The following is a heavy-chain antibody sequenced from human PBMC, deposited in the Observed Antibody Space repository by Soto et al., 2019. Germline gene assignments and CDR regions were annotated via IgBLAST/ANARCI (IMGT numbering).Heavy chain of an antibody. V-gene: IGHV3-74*01. J-gene: IGHJ4*02. Sequence: EVQLVESGGGLVPPGGPVSLSCAASGFIFKMYWMHWVRQSPGRGLVWISRIYNDGTYSDYADSVRGRFTISRDNVNDTLYLQMNNLRAEDSGLYYCTRGPRPISTGTGAYWGQGTQVTVSS. CDR1: GFIFKMYW. D-gene: IGHD3-10*01. CDR3: TRGPRPISTGTGAY. CDR2: IYNDGTYS.